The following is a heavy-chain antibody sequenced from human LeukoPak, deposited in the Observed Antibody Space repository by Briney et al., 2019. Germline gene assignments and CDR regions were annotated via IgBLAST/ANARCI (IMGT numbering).Heavy chain of an antibody. D-gene: IGHD3-9*01. Sequence: SVKVSCKASGGTFTNYAINWVRQAPGQGLEWMGRIIPILDVTNYAQKFQGRVTITADQSTSTAYMELSSLRSEDMAVYYCARGGGVDILTGFQYWGQGTLVTVSS. CDR1: GGTFTNYA. CDR3: ARGGGVDILTGFQY. CDR2: IIPILDVT. V-gene: IGHV1-69*04. J-gene: IGHJ4*02.